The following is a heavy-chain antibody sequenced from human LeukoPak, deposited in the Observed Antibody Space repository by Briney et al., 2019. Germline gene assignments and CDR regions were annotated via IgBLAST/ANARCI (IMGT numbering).Heavy chain of an antibody. CDR2: IHYDGSEK. CDR3: ARNRVGFHYADAFDM. D-gene: IGHD5-24*01. Sequence: GGSLRVSCAASGFSLTNSDMHWVRQAPGKGLEWVAFIHYDGSEKRYADSLKGRFTISRDNSENTLYLHMNSLRGEDAAVYYCARNRVGFHYADAFDMWGQGTMVTVSS. V-gene: IGHV3-30*02. J-gene: IGHJ3*02. CDR1: GFSLTNSD.